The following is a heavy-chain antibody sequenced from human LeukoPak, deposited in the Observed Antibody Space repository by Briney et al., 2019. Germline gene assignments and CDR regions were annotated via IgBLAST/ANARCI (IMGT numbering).Heavy chain of an antibody. CDR1: GLTFSTYW. CDR3: ARGTPYSSSSMVRFDP. Sequence: SGGSLRLSCVASGLTFSTYWMSWVRQAPGQGLEWVASIKQDGSEKYYVDSVKGRFTISRDNAKNSLYLQMNSLRAEDTAVYYCARGTPYSSSSMVRFDPWGQGTLVTVSS. V-gene: IGHV3-7*01. J-gene: IGHJ5*02. CDR2: IKQDGSEK. D-gene: IGHD6-6*01.